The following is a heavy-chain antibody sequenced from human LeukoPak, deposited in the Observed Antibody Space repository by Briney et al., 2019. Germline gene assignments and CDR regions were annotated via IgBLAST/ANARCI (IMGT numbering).Heavy chain of an antibody. CDR3: ARGEYYYGSGTLNWFDP. CDR1: SYSISSGYH. D-gene: IGHD3-10*01. CDR2: IYTSGSA. J-gene: IGHJ5*02. V-gene: IGHV4-61*02. Sequence: SETLSRTCAVSSYSISSGYHWGWIRQPAGKGLEWIGRIYTSGSANYNPSLKSRVTISVDTSKNQFSLKLKSVTAADTAVYYCARGEYYYGSGTLNWFDPWGQGTLVTVSS.